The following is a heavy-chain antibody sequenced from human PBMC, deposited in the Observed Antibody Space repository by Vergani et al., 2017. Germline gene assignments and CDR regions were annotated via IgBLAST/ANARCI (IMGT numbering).Heavy chain of an antibody. Sequence: VQLVESGGGVVQPGRSLRLSCAASGFTFSSYGMHWVRQAPGKGLEWVAVISYDGSNKYYADSVKGRFTISRDNSKNTLYLQMNSLRAEDTAVYYCASRTDSATSTSWAFDIWGQGTMVTVSS. CDR1: GFTFSSYG. CDR3: ASRTDSATSTSWAFDI. J-gene: IGHJ3*02. CDR2: ISYDGSNK. D-gene: IGHD2-2*01. V-gene: IGHV3-30*03.